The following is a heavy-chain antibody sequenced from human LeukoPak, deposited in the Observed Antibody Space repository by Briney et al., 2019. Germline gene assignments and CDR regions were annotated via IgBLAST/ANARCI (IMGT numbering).Heavy chain of an antibody. V-gene: IGHV3-30-3*01. Sequence: GGSLRLSCAASGFTFSSYAMHWVRQAPGKGLEWVAVISYDGSNKYYADSVKGRFTISRNNSKNTLYLQMNSLRAEDTAVYYCARGTPSSSGWLYYGMDVWGQGTTVTVSS. CDR1: GFTFSSYA. D-gene: IGHD6-19*01. CDR2: ISYDGSNK. CDR3: ARGTPSSSGWLYYGMDV. J-gene: IGHJ6*02.